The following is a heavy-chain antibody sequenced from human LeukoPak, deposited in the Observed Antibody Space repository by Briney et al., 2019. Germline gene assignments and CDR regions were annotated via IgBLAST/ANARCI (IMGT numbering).Heavy chain of an antibody. CDR3: ARASGYSSSWYDFH. Sequence: SETLSLTCAVYGGSFSGYYWSWLRQPPGKGLEWTGEINHSGSTNYNPSLKSRVTISVDTSKNQFSLKLSSVTAADTAVYYCARASGYSSSWYDFHWGQGTLVTVSS. D-gene: IGHD6-13*01. V-gene: IGHV4-34*01. J-gene: IGHJ4*02. CDR1: GGSFSGYY. CDR2: INHSGST.